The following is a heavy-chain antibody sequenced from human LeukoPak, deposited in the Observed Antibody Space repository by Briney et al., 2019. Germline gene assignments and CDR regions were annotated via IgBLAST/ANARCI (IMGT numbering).Heavy chain of an antibody. CDR2: ISNYNGDT. D-gene: IGHD3-22*01. Sequence: ASVKVSCKASGYTFTSYDINWVRQATGQGLEWVGWISNYNGDTRYAQKFQGRVTMTTDTSTRTSNMELRNLGSDDTAVYYCARALYSDSSGYYPGLDHWGQGTLVTVSS. CDR3: ARALYSDSSGYYPGLDH. CDR1: GYTFTSYD. J-gene: IGHJ4*02. V-gene: IGHV1-18*01.